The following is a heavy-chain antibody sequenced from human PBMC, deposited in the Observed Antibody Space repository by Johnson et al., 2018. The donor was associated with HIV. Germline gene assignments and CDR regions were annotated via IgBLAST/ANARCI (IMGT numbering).Heavy chain of an antibody. J-gene: IGHJ3*02. V-gene: IGHV3-11*01. D-gene: IGHD3-22*01. CDR3: AREYYDSSGYYYGGVSAFDI. CDR1: GFTFSDYY. CDR2: ISSSGSTI. Sequence: QVQLVESGGGVVQPGRSLRLSCAASGFTFSDYYMSWIRQAPGKGLEWVSYISSSGSTIYYSDSVKGRFTISRDNAKNSLYLQMNNLRAEDTALYYCAREYYDSSGYYYGGVSAFDIWGQGTMVTVSS.